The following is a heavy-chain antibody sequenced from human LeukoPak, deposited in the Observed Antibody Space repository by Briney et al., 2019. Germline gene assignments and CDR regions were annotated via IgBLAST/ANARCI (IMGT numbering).Heavy chain of an antibody. J-gene: IGHJ4*02. CDR3: AKDIGGTYLAALDY. Sequence: GRSLRLSCAASGFSFDDYAMHWVRQTPGKGLEWVSGISWNSDTIGYADSVKGRFTISRDNAKNSLYLQMNSLRGEDTALYYCAKDIGGTYLAALDYWGQGTLVTVSS. V-gene: IGHV3-9*01. CDR1: GFSFDDYA. D-gene: IGHD1-26*01. CDR2: ISWNSDTI.